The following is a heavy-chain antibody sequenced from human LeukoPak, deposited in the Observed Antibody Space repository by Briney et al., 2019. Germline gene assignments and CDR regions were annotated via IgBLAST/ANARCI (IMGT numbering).Heavy chain of an antibody. CDR2: INWNGGST. CDR1: GFTFSSYS. CDR3: ARERTYYYDSNPDYFDY. D-gene: IGHD3-22*01. J-gene: IGHJ4*02. V-gene: IGHV3-20*04. Sequence: TGGSLRLSCAASGFTFSSYSMNWVRQAPGKGLEWVSGINWNGGSTGYADSVKGRFTISRDNAKNSLYLQMNSLRAGDTALYYCARERTYYYDSNPDYFDYWGQGTLVTVSS.